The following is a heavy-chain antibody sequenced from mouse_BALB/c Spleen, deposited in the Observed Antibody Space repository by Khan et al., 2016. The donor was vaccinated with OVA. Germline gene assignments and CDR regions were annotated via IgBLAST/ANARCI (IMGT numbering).Heavy chain of an antibody. Sequence: VELVESGLGLVQPSQSLSIPCTSSGFSLSGYNIHWVRHPPGKGLEWLGMIWGGGGTDYTSTLNSRLTIRKDNSKSQVLLKMNSLQTDDTAMYYCARAYYRYDGYYAMDYWGQGTSVTVSS. J-gene: IGHJ4*01. CDR1: GFSLSGYN. CDR2: IWGGGGT. D-gene: IGHD2-14*01. V-gene: IGHV2-6-4*01. CDR3: ARAYYRYDGYYAMDY.